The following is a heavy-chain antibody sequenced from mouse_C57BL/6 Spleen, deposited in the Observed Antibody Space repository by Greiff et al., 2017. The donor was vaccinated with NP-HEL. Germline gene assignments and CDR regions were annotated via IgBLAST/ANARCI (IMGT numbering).Heavy chain of an antibody. CDR2: IDPSDSYT. CDR1: GYTFTSYW. CDR3: ARGKSPYYFDY. J-gene: IGHJ2*01. V-gene: IGHV1-69*01. Sequence: VQLKQPGAELVMPGASVKLSCKASGYTFTSYWMHWVKQRPGQGLEWIGEIDPSDSYTNYNQKFKGKSTLTVDKSSSTAYMQLSSLTSEDSAVYYCARGKSPYYFDYWGQGTTLTVSS.